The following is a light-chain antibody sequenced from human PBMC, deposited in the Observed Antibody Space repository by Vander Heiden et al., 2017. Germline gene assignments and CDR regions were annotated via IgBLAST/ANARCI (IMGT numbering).Light chain of an antibody. CDR2: EVS. V-gene: IGLV2-14*01. CDR1: RSDVGGYNY. J-gene: IGLJ2*01. CDR3: SSYTSSGLGVV. Sequence: QSALTQPASVSGSPGQSITIPCTGTRSDVGGYNYVSWYQQHQGKAPKLMIYEVSNRPSGVSSRVAGSKSGNTASLTISGLQAEDEADYYCSSYTSSGLGVVFGGGTKLTVL.